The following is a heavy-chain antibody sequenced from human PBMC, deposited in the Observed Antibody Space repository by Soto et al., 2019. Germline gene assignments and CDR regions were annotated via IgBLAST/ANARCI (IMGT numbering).Heavy chain of an antibody. CDR2: IYYSGST. CDR3: ARGRIGVGGYSYGYRYYYYGMDV. Sequence: LSLTFTVSGGSISSYYCSWIRQPPGKGLEWIGYIYYSGSTNYNPSLKSRVTISVDTSKNQFSLKLSSVTAADTAVYYCARGRIGVGGYSYGYRYYYYGMDVWGQGTTVTVSS. D-gene: IGHD5-18*01. V-gene: IGHV4-59*01. J-gene: IGHJ6*02. CDR1: GGSISSYY.